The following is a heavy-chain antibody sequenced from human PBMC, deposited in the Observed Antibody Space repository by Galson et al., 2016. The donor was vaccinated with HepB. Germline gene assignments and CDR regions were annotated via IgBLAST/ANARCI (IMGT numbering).Heavy chain of an antibody. CDR2: IDPCDSYT. D-gene: IGHD1-26*01. Sequence: QSGAEVKKPGESLRISCKGSGYRFTSYWISWVRQMPGKGLEWMGWIDPCDSYTIYSPSFQGNVTMSADKTISTAYLQWSSLKASDTAMYYCARLSAWLLRSKGSSRALDSWGQGTLVTVSS. CDR3: ARLSAWLLRSKGSSRALDS. CDR1: GYRFTSYW. V-gene: IGHV5-10-1*01. J-gene: IGHJ4*02.